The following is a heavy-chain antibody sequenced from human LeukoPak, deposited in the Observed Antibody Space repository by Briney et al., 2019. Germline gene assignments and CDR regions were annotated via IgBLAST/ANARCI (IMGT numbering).Heavy chain of an antibody. D-gene: IGHD6-13*01. CDR3: SRVSLVASIGIAEAGTGEY. CDR2: ISAYNGNT. CDR1: GYTFTSYG. Sequence: ASVKVSCKASGYTFTSYGISWVRQAPGQGLEWMGWISAYNGNTNYAQKLQGRATMTTDTSTVTAYMELRSLRTDDTAVYYWSRVSLVASIGIAEAGTGEYWGQGTLVTVS. V-gene: IGHV1-18*01. J-gene: IGHJ4*02.